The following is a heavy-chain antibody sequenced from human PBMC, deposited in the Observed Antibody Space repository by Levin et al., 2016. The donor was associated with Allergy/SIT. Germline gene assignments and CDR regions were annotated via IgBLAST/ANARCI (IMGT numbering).Heavy chain of an antibody. CDR2: SNAGNGNT. J-gene: IGHJ4*02. V-gene: IGHV1-3*02. D-gene: IGHD4-17*01. CDR3: ARDKATVTGGDDY. Sequence: WVRQAPGQRLEWMGWSNAGNGNTKYSQEFQGRVTITRDTSASTAYMELSSLRSEDTAVYYCARDKATVTGGDDYWGQGTLVTVSS.